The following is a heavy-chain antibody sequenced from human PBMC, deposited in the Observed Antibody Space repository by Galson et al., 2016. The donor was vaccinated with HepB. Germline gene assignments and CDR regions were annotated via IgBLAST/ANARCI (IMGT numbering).Heavy chain of an antibody. Sequence: SLRLSCAASGFAFRTYSMNWVRQTPGKGLEWVAVISHDGNNKYYADSVKGRFTISRDNSKNTLYVQMSSLRPEDTAVYYCARDRGRSSWYSNSDYWGQGTLVTVSS. CDR2: ISHDGNNK. J-gene: IGHJ4*02. D-gene: IGHD6-13*01. V-gene: IGHV3-30*03. CDR3: ARDRGRSSWYSNSDY. CDR1: GFAFRTYS.